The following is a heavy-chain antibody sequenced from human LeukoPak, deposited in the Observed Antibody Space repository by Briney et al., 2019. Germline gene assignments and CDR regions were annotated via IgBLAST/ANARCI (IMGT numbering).Heavy chain of an antibody. J-gene: IGHJ4*02. CDR2: ISSSSSYI. Sequence: NPGGSLRLSCGASGFTFSSYSMNWVRQAPGKGLEWVSSISSSSSYIYYADSVNGRFTISRDNAKNSLYLQMNSLRAEDTAVYYCARVPSWLYSSGPLAPLWGQGTLVTVSS. CDR1: GFTFSSYS. CDR3: ARVPSWLYSSGPLAPL. V-gene: IGHV3-21*01. D-gene: IGHD6-19*01.